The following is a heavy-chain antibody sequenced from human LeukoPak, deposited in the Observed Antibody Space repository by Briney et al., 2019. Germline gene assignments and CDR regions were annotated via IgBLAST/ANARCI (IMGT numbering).Heavy chain of an antibody. V-gene: IGHV5-51*01. J-gene: IGHJ4*02. D-gene: IGHD6-19*01. CDR2: IYPGDSDS. CDR1: GYTFTNYW. Sequence: GESLKISCKGSGYTFTNYWIAWVRQMPGKGLEWMRMIYPGDSDSRYSPSFQGQVTFSADKSISTAYLQWSSLKASDSAVYYCVRESGYSSGWYPYWGQGTLVTVSS. CDR3: VRESGYSSGWYPY.